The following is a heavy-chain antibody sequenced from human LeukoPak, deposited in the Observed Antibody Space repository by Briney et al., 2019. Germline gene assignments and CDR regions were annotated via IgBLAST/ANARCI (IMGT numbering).Heavy chain of an antibody. J-gene: IGHJ6*03. CDR2: INPNSGGT. D-gene: IGHD6-6*01. CDR1: GYTFTGYY. V-gene: IGHV1-2*02. CDR3: ARDGWGRGIAARLDYYYYMDV. Sequence: ASVKVSCKASGYTFTGYYMHWVRQAPGQGLEWMGWINPNSGGTNYAQKFQGRVTMTRDMSTSTVYMELSSLRSEDTAVYYCARDGWGRGIAARLDYYYYMDVWGKGTTVTVSS.